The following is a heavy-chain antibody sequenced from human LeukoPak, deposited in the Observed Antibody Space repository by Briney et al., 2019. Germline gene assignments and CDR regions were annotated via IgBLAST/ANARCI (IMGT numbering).Heavy chain of an antibody. V-gene: IGHV3-74*01. J-gene: IGHJ3*02. D-gene: IGHD3-22*01. Sequence: GGSLRLSCTASGFSFSGHWMHWARQLPGKGLVWVSRIGPTGSTTSYADSVKGRFTVSRDNAKNTLYLQMNSLRAEDTAVYYCARSSSGYYFSDAFDIWGQGTMVTVSS. CDR1: GFSFSGHW. CDR3: ARSSSGYYFSDAFDI. CDR2: IGPTGSTT.